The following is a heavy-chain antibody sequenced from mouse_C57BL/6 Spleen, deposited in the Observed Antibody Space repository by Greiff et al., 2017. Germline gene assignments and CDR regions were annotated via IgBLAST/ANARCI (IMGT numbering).Heavy chain of an antibody. CDR3: ARPDDGYYAWFAY. CDR2: ISNGGGST. CDR1: GFTFSDYY. D-gene: IGHD2-3*01. V-gene: IGHV5-12*01. J-gene: IGHJ3*01. Sequence: EVKLMESGGGLVQPGGSLKLSCAASGFTFSDYYMYWVRQTPEKRLEWVAYISNGGGSTYYPDTVKGRFTISRDNAKNTLYLQMSRLKSEDTAMYYCARPDDGYYAWFAYWGQGTLVTVSA.